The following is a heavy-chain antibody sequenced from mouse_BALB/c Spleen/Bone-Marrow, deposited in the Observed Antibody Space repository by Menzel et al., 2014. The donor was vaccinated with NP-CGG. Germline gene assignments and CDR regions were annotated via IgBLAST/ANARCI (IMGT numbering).Heavy chain of an antibody. CDR2: IDPANGNT. CDR1: GFNIKDTY. J-gene: IGHJ3*01. D-gene: IGHD2-10*02. Sequence: VQLQQSGAELVKPGASVKLSCTASGFNIKDTYMHWVKQRPEQGLEWIGGIDPANGNTKYDPKFQGKATITADTSSNTAYLQCSRLTSEDTADYYGDRAVEYRNYLAWFAYWGQGTLVTVSA. V-gene: IGHV14-3*02. CDR3: DRAVEYRNYLAWFAY.